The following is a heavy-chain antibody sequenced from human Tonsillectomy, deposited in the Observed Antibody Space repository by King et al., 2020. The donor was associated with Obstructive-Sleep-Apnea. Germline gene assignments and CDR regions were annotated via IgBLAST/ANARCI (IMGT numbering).Heavy chain of an antibody. CDR3: ARQILGDDALDV. V-gene: IGHV5-10-1*01. CDR2: IDPSDSYT. J-gene: IGHJ3*01. Sequence: QLVQSGAQLKQSGESLRISCKASGYSFTTYWIYWVRQMPGKGLEWMGRIDPSDSYTNYRPSFQGHVFISADNSISTTYLQWSSLKASDTAIYYCARQILGDDALDVWGQGTMVTVS. CDR1: GYSFTTYW. D-gene: IGHD2-15*01.